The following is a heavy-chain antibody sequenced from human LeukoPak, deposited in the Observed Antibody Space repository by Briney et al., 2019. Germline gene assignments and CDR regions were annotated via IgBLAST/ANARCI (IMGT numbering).Heavy chain of an antibody. CDR2: ISSSSSYI. D-gene: IGHD2-15*01. CDR3: AKSVVVAATFGY. J-gene: IGHJ4*02. Sequence: PGGSLRLSCAASGFTFSSYSMNWVRQAPGKGLEWVSSISSSSSYIYYADSVKGRFTISRDNAKNSLYLQMNSLRAEDTAVYYCAKSVVVAATFGYWGQGTLVTVSS. CDR1: GFTFSSYS. V-gene: IGHV3-21*01.